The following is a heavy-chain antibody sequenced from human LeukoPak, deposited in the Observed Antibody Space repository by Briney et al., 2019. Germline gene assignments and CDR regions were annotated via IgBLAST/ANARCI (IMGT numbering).Heavy chain of an antibody. J-gene: IGHJ4*02. CDR3: ARDQLGDGDYLFDS. D-gene: IGHD4-17*01. V-gene: IGHV3-74*01. Sequence: GGSLRLSCAASGFTFSRDWMHWVRQAPGKGLVWVSRINGDGSSTTYADSVKGRFTISRDNAKNTLYLQMNSLRAEDTAVYYCARDQLGDGDYLFDSWGQGILVTVSS. CDR1: GFTFSRDW. CDR2: INGDGSST.